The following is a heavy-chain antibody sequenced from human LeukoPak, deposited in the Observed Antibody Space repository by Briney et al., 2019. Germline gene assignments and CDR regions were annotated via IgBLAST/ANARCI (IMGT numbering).Heavy chain of an antibody. CDR1: GGSISTYY. CDR3: ARVPSY. V-gene: IGHV4-59*01. CDR2: IYYSGSP. Sequence: SETLFLTCAVSGGSISTYYWSWIRQPPGKGLEWIGYIYYSGSPNYNPSLKSRVTISVDTSKNQFSLKLNSVTAADTAVYYCARVPSYWGQGTLVTVSS. J-gene: IGHJ4*02.